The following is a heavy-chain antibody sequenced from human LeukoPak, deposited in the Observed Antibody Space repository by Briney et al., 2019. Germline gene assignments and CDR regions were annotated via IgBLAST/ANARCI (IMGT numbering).Heavy chain of an antibody. D-gene: IGHD4-17*01. CDR3: ARGMDGEGYFDY. CDR1: GGSFSGYY. Sequence: SETLSLTCAVYGGSFSGYYWSWIRQPPGKGLEWIGEINHSGSTNYNPSLKSRVTISVDTSKNQFSLKLSSMTAADTAVYYCARGMDGEGYFDYWGQGTLVTVSS. V-gene: IGHV4-34*01. J-gene: IGHJ4*02. CDR2: INHSGST.